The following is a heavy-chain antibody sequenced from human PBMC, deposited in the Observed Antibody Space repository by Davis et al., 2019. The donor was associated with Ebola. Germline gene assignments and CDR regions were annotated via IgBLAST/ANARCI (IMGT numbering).Heavy chain of an antibody. Sequence: AGSLRLSCAASGFTFSIYWMSCVRQAPGKVLEWVANIKQDGSEKYYVDSVKGRFTISRDNAKNSLYLQMNSLRAEDTAVYYCARAFFSPAADIISYWYFDLWGRGTLVTVSS. D-gene: IGHD6-13*01. CDR1: GFTFSIYW. V-gene: IGHV3-7*01. CDR2: IKQDGSEK. CDR3: ARAFFSPAADIISYWYFDL. J-gene: IGHJ2*01.